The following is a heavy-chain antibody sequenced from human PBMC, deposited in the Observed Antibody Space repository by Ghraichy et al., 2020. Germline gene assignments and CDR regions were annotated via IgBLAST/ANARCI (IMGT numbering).Heavy chain of an antibody. D-gene: IGHD4-17*01. CDR3: ARGKDYGSLMDV. Sequence: SETLSLTCAVYGGSFSGYYWSWIRQPPGKGLEWIGEINHSGSTNYNPSLKSRVTISVDTSKNQFSLKLSSVTAADTAVYYCARGKDYGSLMDVWGQGTTVTVSS. CDR2: INHSGST. V-gene: IGHV4-34*01. J-gene: IGHJ6*02. CDR1: GGSFSGYY.